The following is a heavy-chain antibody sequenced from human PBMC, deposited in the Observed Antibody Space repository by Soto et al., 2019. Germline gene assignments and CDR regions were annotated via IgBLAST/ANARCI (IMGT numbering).Heavy chain of an antibody. CDR1: GYTFTSYG. CDR3: AWDGLITAASYYYYDMDV. V-gene: IGHV1-18*01. Sequence: ASVKVSCKASGYTFTSYGISWVRQAPGQGLEWMGWISAYNGNTNYAQKLQGRVTMTTDTSTSTAYMELRSLRSDDTAVYYCAWDGLITAASYYYYDMDVWGKGTTVTVSS. CDR2: ISAYNGNT. J-gene: IGHJ6*03. D-gene: IGHD6-25*01.